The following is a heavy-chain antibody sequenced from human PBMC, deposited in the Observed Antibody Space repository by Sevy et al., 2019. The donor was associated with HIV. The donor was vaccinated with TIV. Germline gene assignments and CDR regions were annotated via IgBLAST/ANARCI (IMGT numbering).Heavy chain of an antibody. CDR2: IYPGDSDT. V-gene: IGHV5-51*01. J-gene: IGHJ1*01. D-gene: IGHD6-13*01. CDR1: GYSFTSYW. CDR3: ARLWDSSSWYRYFQH. Sequence: GESLKISCKGSGYSFTSYWIGWVRQMPGRGLACMGIIYPGDSDTRYSPSFQGQVTISADKSISTAYLQWSSLKASDTAMYYCARLWDSSSWYRYFQHWGQGTLVTVSS.